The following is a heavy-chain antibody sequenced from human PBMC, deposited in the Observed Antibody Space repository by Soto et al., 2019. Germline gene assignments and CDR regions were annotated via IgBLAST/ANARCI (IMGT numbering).Heavy chain of an antibody. CDR3: ARLVDGAGTSD. CDR1: GFTFRSYG. V-gene: IGHV3-23*01. Sequence: GGSLRLSCSASGFTFRSYGMSWVRQAPGRGLEWVSSISGNGGVTFYTDSVKGRFTLSRDNSKNILYLQMSSLRAEDTAVYFCARLVDGAGTSDWGHGSLVTVSS. J-gene: IGHJ4*01. D-gene: IGHD6-13*01. CDR2: ISGNGGVT.